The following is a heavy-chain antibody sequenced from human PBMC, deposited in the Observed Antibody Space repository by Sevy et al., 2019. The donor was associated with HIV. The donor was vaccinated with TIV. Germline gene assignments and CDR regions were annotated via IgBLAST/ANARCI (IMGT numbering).Heavy chain of an antibody. CDR3: ARRPRRDYDDFWSGYEPFDY. CDR2: ISYDGSAK. V-gene: IGHV3-30-3*01. D-gene: IGHD3-3*01. CDR1: GFSFNTHA. Sequence: GGSLRLSCAASGFSFNTHAMHWVRQAPGKGLDWVALISYDGSAKYYADSVKGRFTVSRDDSKNTLYLQMNSLRPEDSAVYYCARRPRRDYDDFWSGYEPFDYWGQGTLVTVSS. J-gene: IGHJ4*02.